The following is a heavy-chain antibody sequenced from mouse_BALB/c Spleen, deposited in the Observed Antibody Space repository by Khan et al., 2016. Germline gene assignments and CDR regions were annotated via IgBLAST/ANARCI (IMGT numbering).Heavy chain of an antibody. CDR3: AREGLRRGFAY. Sequence: EVELVESGGGLVKPGGSLKLSCAASGFTFSDYYMYWVRQTPEKRLEWVATISDGGSYTYYPDSVKGRFTISRDNAKNNRDLQMSRLKSEDTAMYYCAREGLRRGFAYWGQGTLVTVSA. CDR2: ISDGGSYT. J-gene: IGHJ3*01. V-gene: IGHV5-4*02. D-gene: IGHD2-4*01. CDR1: GFTFSDYY.